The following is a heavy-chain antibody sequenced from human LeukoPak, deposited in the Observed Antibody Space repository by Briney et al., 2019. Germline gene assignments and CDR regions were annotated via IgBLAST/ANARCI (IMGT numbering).Heavy chain of an antibody. D-gene: IGHD2-2*01. J-gene: IGHJ5*02. CDR3: ARLLGYCSRTSCLNWFDP. Sequence: SETLSLTCTVSGGSISSYYWSWIRQPPGKGLEWIGYIYYSGSTNYNPSLKSRVTISVDTSKNQFPLKLSSVTAADTAVYYCARLLGYCSRTSCLNWFDPWGQGTLVTVSS. V-gene: IGHV4-59*01. CDR2: IYYSGST. CDR1: GGSISSYY.